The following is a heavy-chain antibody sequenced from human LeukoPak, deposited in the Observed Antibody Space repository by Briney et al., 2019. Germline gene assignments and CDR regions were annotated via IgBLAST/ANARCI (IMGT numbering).Heavy chain of an antibody. CDR2: ISAYNGDT. D-gene: IGHD6-19*01. CDR3: ARDPSNTSGWKTWFDP. J-gene: IGHJ5*02. V-gene: IGHV1-18*01. Sequence: ASVKVSCKASGYTFTSYAMNWVRQAPGQGLEWMGWISAYNGDTNYAQKFQGRVTLTTDRTTSTAYLEVRSLRSDDTAVYYCARDPSNTSGWKTWFDPWGQGTLVTVSS. CDR1: GYTFTSYA.